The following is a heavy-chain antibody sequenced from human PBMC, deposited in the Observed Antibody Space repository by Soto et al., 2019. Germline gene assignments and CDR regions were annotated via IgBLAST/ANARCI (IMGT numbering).Heavy chain of an antibody. CDR1: GFTFSDYY. J-gene: IGHJ4*02. CDR2: ISSSSSYT. Sequence: PGGSLRLSCAASGFTFSDYYMGWIRQAPGKGLEWVSYISSSSSYTNYADSVKGRFTISRDNAKNSLYLQMNSLRAEDTAVYYCARDPDGYNSRYIYWGQGTLVTVSS. CDR3: ARDPDGYNSRYIY. V-gene: IGHV3-11*06. D-gene: IGHD5-12*01.